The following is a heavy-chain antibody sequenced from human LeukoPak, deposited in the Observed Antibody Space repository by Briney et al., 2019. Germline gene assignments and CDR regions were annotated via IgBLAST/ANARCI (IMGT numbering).Heavy chain of an antibody. Sequence: PGESLRLSCAASGFTFSSYWMSWVRQAPGKGLEWVANIKQDGSEKYYVDSVKGRFTISRDNAKNSLYLQMNSLRAEDTAEYYCASDWPVAGTLGYWGQGTLVTVSS. J-gene: IGHJ4*02. CDR3: ASDWPVAGTLGY. CDR1: GFTFSSYW. V-gene: IGHV3-7*01. D-gene: IGHD6-19*01. CDR2: IKQDGSEK.